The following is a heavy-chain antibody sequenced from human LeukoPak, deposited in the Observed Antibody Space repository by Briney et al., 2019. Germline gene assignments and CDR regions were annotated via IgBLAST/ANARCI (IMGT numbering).Heavy chain of an antibody. J-gene: IGHJ4*02. CDR1: GGSISSYY. CDR3: ARGLSGSYQIDY. D-gene: IGHD1-26*01. V-gene: IGHV4-59*01. CDR2: IYDSEST. Sequence: SETLSLACTVSGGSISSYYWNWIRQPPGKGLEWIGYIYDSESTNYNPSLKSRVTISVDTSKNQFSLKLSSVTAADTAVYYCARGLSGSYQIDYWGQGTLVTVSS.